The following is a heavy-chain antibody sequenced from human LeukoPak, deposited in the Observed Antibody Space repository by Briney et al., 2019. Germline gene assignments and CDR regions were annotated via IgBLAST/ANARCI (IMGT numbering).Heavy chain of an antibody. CDR2: ISAYNGNT. J-gene: IGHJ4*02. Sequence: GASVKVSCKASGYTFTSYGISWVRQAPGQGLEWMGWISAYNGNTNYAQKLQGRVTMTTDTSTSTAYMELRSLRSDDTAVYYCASVDTAMVTAIRFDYWGQGTLVTVSS. CDR1: GYTFTSYG. V-gene: IGHV1-18*01. D-gene: IGHD5-18*01. CDR3: ASVDTAMVTAIRFDY.